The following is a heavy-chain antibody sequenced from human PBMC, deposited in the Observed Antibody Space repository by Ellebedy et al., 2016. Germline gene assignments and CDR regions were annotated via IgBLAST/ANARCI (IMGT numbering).Heavy chain of an antibody. D-gene: IGHD4-11*01. Sequence: GGSLRLSCAASGFPFSTYAMTWVRQAPGRGLEWVATVIASGGDTFYAEALKGRFTISSDNSDDTLYLQMSSLRTEDTALYYCAKDWPATVFFFDSWGQGTLVTVSS. CDR2: VIASGGDT. J-gene: IGHJ4*02. V-gene: IGHV3-23*01. CDR1: GFPFSTYA. CDR3: AKDWPATVFFFDS.